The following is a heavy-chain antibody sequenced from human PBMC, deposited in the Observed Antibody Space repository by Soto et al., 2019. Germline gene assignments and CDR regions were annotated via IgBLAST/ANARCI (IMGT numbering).Heavy chain of an antibody. D-gene: IGHD5-18*01. V-gene: IGHV4-30-4*01. J-gene: IGHJ6*02. Sequence: QVQLQESGPGLVKPSQILYLTCTISVGSISIGDYYWSWIRQPPGKGLEWIGYIFHSGSTYYNPSLKSRVTISLDTSKNQSSMTQSSMTAADTAVYYCARDSGYSYGYGMDVWGQGTTVTVSS. CDR3: ARDSGYSYGYGMDV. CDR2: IFHSGST. CDR1: VGSISIGDYY.